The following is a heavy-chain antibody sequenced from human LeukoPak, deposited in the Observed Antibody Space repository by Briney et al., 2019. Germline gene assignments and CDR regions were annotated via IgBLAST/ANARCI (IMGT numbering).Heavy chain of an antibody. CDR1: GFTFSNAW. D-gene: IGHD3-10*01. Sequence: PGGSLRLSCAASGFTFSNAWMSWVRQAPGKGLEWVGRIKSKTDGGTTDYAAPVKGRFTISRDDSKNGLYLQMNSLKTEDTAVYYCTTDRGDYGSGSYEIYYYYMDVWGKGTTVTVSS. V-gene: IGHV3-15*01. J-gene: IGHJ6*03. CDR2: IKSKTDGGTT. CDR3: TTDRGDYGSGSYEIYYYYMDV.